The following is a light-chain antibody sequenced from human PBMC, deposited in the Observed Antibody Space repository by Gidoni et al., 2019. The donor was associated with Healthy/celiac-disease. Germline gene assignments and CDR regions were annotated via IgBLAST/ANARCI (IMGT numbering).Light chain of an antibody. J-gene: IGKJ1*01. V-gene: IGKV3-20*01. CDR2: GAS. Sequence: IVLTQSPGTLSLSPGKRATITCRASQSVSSSYLAWYQQKPGQAPRLLIYGASSRATGIPDRCSGSGSGTDFTLTISRLEPEDFAVYYCQQYGSSRWTFGQGTKVEIK. CDR1: QSVSSSY. CDR3: QQYGSSRWT.